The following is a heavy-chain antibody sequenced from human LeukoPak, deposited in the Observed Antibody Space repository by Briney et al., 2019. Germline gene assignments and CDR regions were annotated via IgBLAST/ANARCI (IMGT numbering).Heavy chain of an antibody. Sequence: ASVNVSCKASGYTFTSYDINWVRQATGQGLEWMGWMNPNSGNTGYAQKFQGRVTITRNTSISTAYMELSSLRSEDTAVYYCARDRAAITMIPQYYFDNWGQGTLVTVSS. J-gene: IGHJ4*02. V-gene: IGHV1-8*03. CDR3: ARDRAAITMIPQYYFDN. CDR1: GYTFTSYD. D-gene: IGHD3-22*01. CDR2: MNPNSGNT.